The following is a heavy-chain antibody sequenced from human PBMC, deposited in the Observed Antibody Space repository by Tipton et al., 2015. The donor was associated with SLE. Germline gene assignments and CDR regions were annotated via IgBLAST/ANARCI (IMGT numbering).Heavy chain of an antibody. D-gene: IGHD6-19*01. CDR1: GFTFSDYY. CDR3: AREGRGSVAGTDY. Sequence: SLRLSCAASGFTFSDYYMSWIRQAPGKGLEWVSYISSSSGYTNYADSVKGRFTISRDNAKNSLYLQMNSLRAEDTAVYYCAREGRGSVAGTDYWGQGTLVTVSS. V-gene: IGHV3-11*06. J-gene: IGHJ4*02. CDR2: ISSSSGYT.